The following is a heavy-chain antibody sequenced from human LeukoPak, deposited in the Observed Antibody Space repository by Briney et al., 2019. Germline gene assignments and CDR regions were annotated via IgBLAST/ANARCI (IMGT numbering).Heavy chain of an antibody. J-gene: IGHJ3*02. D-gene: IGHD2-2*01. Sequence: SQTLSLTCTVSGGSISSGSYYWSWIRQPPGKGLEWIGYIYYSGSTNYNPSLKSRVTISVDTSKNQFSLKLSSVTAADTAVYYCARVSAHCSSTSCSPAFDIWGQGTMVTVSS. CDR1: GGSISSGSYY. CDR2: IYYSGST. CDR3: ARVSAHCSSTSCSPAFDI. V-gene: IGHV4-61*01.